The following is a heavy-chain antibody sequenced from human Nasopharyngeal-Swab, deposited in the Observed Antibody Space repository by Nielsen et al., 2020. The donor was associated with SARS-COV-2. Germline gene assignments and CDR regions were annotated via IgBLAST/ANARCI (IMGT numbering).Heavy chain of an antibody. Sequence: GESLKISCVTSGFTFSNYGVNWLCQAPGKGLEWIAYISGSSHIIYHAESVKDRFSISRDNAKSSLFLQMNSVRADDTAVYYCARDRGGPRAAAAFDYWGQGIPVTVSS. CDR3: ARDRGGPRAAAAFDY. J-gene: IGHJ4*02. V-gene: IGHV3-48*04. D-gene: IGHD6-13*01. CDR1: GFTFSNYG. CDR2: ISGSSHII.